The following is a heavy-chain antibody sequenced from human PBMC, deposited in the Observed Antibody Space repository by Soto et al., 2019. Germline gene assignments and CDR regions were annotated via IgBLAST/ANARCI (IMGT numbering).Heavy chain of an antibody. CDR2: ISHDGNEK. CDR3: AKDLYSSGWYNYFDP. Sequence: QVQLVESGGGVVQPGRSLILSCAASRFTLSNYGMHWVRRAPGRGLEWVAMISHDGNEKHYVDSVKGRFTISRDDSKNTLYLQMNSLRPEDTAVYYCAKDLYSSGWYNYFDPWGQGTLVTVSS. D-gene: IGHD6-19*01. J-gene: IGHJ5*02. V-gene: IGHV3-30*18. CDR1: RFTLSNYG.